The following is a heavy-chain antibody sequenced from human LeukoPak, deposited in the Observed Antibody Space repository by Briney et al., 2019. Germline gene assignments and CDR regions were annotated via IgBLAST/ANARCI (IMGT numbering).Heavy chain of an antibody. CDR2: IYSGGST. J-gene: IGHJ4*01. V-gene: IGHV3-53*01. CDR1: GFTVSSNY. CDR3: ASWGGEAKHGLWSGPFDY. Sequence: PGGSLRLSCAASGFTVSSNYMSWVRQAPGKGLEWVSVIYSGGSTYYADSVKGRFTISRDNSKNTLYLQMNSLRAEDTAMYYCASWGGEAKHGLWSGPFDYWGQGTLVIVSS. D-gene: IGHD3-3*01.